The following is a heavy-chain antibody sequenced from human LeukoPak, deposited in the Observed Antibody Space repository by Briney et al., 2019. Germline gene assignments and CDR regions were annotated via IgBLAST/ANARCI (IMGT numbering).Heavy chain of an antibody. CDR2: ISYDGSNK. J-gene: IGHJ6*02. Sequence: GGSLRLSCAASGFTFSSYGMHWVRQAPGKGLEWVAVISYDGSNKYYADSVKGRFTISRDNSKNTLYLQMNSLRAEDTAVYYCARGGYCSSTSCYAYYYYGMDVWGQGTTVTVSS. D-gene: IGHD2-2*03. CDR3: ARGGYCSSTSCYAYYYYGMDV. CDR1: GFTFSSYG. V-gene: IGHV3-30*03.